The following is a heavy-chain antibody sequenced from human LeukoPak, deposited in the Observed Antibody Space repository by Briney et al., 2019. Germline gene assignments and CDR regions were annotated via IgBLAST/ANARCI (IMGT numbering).Heavy chain of an antibody. Sequence: ASVKASCKASGYTFTDNYIHWVRQAPGQGLEWLGWIYAKTGATKSAQKFQGRVTMARDTSINTAYMDLYSLNSDDTAVYYCARDAFGGDSFETWGQGTMVTVSS. CDR3: ARDAFGGDSFET. D-gene: IGHD3-10*01. V-gene: IGHV1-2*02. CDR1: GYTFTDNY. J-gene: IGHJ3*02. CDR2: IYAKTGAT.